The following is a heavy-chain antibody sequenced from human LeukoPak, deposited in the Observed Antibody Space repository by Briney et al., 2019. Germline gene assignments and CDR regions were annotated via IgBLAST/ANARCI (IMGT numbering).Heavy chain of an antibody. Sequence: PGGSLRLSCAASGFTFSSYDMHWVRQATGKGLEWVSAIGTAGDTYYPGSVKGRFTISRDNSKNTLYLQMNSLRAEDTAVYYCAKIRAKDIVLMVYARLVTASRYYFDYWGQGTLVTVSS. V-gene: IGHV3-13*01. CDR1: GFTFSSYD. CDR3: AKIRAKDIVLMVYARLVTASRYYFDY. D-gene: IGHD2-8*01. CDR2: IGTAGDT. J-gene: IGHJ4*02.